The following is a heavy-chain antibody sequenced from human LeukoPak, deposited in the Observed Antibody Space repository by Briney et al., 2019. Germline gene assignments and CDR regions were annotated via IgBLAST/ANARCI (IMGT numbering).Heavy chain of an antibody. CDR3: ARRYEEEYYDILTGYYMRHYYYYYMDV. CDR2: MNPNSGNT. Sequence: ASVKVSCKASGYTFTSYDINWVRQATGQGLEWMGWMNPNSGNTGYAQKFQGRVTITRNTSISTAYMELSSLRSEDTAVYYCARRYEEEYYDILTGYYMRHYYYYYMDVWGKGTTVTVSS. V-gene: IGHV1-8*03. CDR1: GYTFTSYD. J-gene: IGHJ6*03. D-gene: IGHD3-9*01.